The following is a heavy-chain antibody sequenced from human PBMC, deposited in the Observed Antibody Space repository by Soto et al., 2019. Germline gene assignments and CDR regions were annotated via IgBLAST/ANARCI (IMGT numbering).Heavy chain of an antibody. D-gene: IGHD3-9*01. CDR3: ARHSKLLFVYLEGSSRFDP. CDR2: FYFSGST. J-gene: IGHJ5*02. V-gene: IGHV4-59*05. Sequence: PSETLSLTCTVSGGSISSYYWSWIRQPPGKGLERIGSFYFSGSTYYYPSLKSRVTISVDTSKNLFSLKLSSVTAADTAVYYCARHSKLLFVYLEGSSRFDPWGQGTLVTVSS. CDR1: GGSISSYY.